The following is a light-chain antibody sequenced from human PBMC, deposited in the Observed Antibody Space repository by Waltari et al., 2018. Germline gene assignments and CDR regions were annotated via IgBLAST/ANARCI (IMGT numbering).Light chain of an antibody. Sequence: DIVMTQSPDSLAVSLGERATLNCRSSQSIFYSSNNKNYVAWYQQKPGQPPKLLIYWASTRESGVPDRFSGSGSGTDFTLTISSLQAEDVAVYYCQQYKSTPLTFGGGTKVEIK. J-gene: IGKJ4*01. CDR2: WAS. V-gene: IGKV4-1*01. CDR1: QSIFYSSNNKNY. CDR3: QQYKSTPLT.